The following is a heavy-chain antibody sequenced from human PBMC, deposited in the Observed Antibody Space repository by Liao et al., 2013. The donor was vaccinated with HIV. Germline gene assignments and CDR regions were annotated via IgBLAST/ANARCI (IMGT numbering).Heavy chain of an antibody. CDR2: IYGGGST. Sequence: QLQLQESGAGLVKPSQTLSLTCAVSGGAISSGGYSWNWIRQPAGKGLEWIGRIYGGGSTNYNPSLKSRVTMSLDTSKNQFSLKLSSVTAADTAVYFCARRGGPFDGFDIWGQGTKVTVSS. CDR3: ARRGGPFDGFDI. J-gene: IGHJ3*02. V-gene: IGHV4-61*02. D-gene: IGHD3-10*01. CDR1: GGAISSGGYS.